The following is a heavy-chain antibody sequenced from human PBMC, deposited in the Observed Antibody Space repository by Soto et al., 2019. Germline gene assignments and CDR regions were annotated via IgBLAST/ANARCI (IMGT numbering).Heavy chain of an antibody. CDR2: ISYDGSNK. CDR1: GFTFSSYA. V-gene: IGHV3-30-3*01. D-gene: IGHD2-21*02. CDR3: AREGVTRKNYGMDV. J-gene: IGHJ6*02. Sequence: HVQLVESGGGVVQPGRSLRLSCAASGFTFSSYAMHWVRQAPGKGLEWVAVISYDGSNKYYADSVKGRFTISRDNSKNTLYLQMNSLRAEDTAVYYCAREGVTRKNYGMDVWGQGTTVTVSS.